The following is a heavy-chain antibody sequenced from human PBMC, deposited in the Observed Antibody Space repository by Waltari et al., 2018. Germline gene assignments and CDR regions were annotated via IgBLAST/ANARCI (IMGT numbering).Heavy chain of an antibody. V-gene: IGHV1-8*01. CDR3: ARGAAPGKGAHWFDP. Sequence: QVQLMQSGPEVKKPGASVKVSCKTSGYTFTNYDINWVRQATGQGLEWMGWMNPNSGNTGYAQNFQDRLIMTSDTSISTAYMELTSLTSEDTAVYYCARGAAPGKGAHWFDPWGQGTLVIVSS. D-gene: IGHD6-13*01. J-gene: IGHJ5*02. CDR1: GYTFTNYD. CDR2: MNPNSGNT.